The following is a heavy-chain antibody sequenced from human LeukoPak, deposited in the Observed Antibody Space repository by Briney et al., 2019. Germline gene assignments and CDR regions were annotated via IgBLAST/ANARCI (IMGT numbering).Heavy chain of an antibody. CDR1: GEPFSGYY. CDR2: INHSGST. J-gene: IGHJ4*02. Sequence: SETLSLTCAVYGEPFSGYYWNWIRQSPGKGLEWIGEINHSGSTNYNPSLKSRVTISLDTSKNQFSLKLSSVTAADTAVYYCARTRKYYDILTGYSDYWGQGTLVTVSS. V-gene: IGHV4-34*01. CDR3: ARTRKYYDILTGYSDY. D-gene: IGHD3-9*01.